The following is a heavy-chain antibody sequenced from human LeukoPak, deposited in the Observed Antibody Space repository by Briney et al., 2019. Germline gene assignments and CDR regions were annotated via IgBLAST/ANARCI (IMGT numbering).Heavy chain of an antibody. CDR2: VYHSGTI. Sequence: SSETLSLTCTVSGASMTSDYWSWIRQPPGKGLEWIGYVYHSGTIHYSPSLESRVTISMDMSKNQFSLKLRSVTAADTAVYYCARQDYGARFDYWGQGTLVTVSS. D-gene: IGHD4-17*01. CDR1: GASMTSDY. V-gene: IGHV4-59*08. CDR3: ARQDYGARFDY. J-gene: IGHJ4*02.